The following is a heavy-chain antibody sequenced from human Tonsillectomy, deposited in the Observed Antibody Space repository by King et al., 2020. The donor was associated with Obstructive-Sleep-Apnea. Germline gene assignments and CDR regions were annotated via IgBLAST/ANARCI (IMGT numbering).Heavy chain of an antibody. V-gene: IGHV3-9*01. J-gene: IGHJ4*02. CDR2: ISWDSCSI. Sequence: VQLVESGGGLVQPGRSLRLSCSASGFTFDDYAMHWVRHAPGKGLEGVSGISWDSCSIGYADSVKGRLTISRDNAKNSLYLQMNSLRAEDTALYYCAKDILYSSSWSALDYWGQGTLVTVSS. CDR3: AKDILYSSSWSALDY. D-gene: IGHD6-13*01. CDR1: GFTFDDYA.